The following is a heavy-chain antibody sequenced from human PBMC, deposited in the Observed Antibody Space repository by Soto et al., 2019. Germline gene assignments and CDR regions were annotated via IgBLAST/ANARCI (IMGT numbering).Heavy chain of an antibody. CDR3: ARDYEFVGQYYDFWSGYRYYGMDV. CDR2: INPSGGST. Sequence: ASVKVSCKASGYTFTSYYMHWVRQAPGQGLEWMGIINPSGGSTSYAQKFQGRVTMTRDTSTSTVYMELSSLRSEDTAVYYCARDYEFVGQYYDFWSGYRYYGMDVWGQGTTVTVSS. J-gene: IGHJ6*02. CDR1: GYTFTSYY. V-gene: IGHV1-46*01. D-gene: IGHD3-3*01.